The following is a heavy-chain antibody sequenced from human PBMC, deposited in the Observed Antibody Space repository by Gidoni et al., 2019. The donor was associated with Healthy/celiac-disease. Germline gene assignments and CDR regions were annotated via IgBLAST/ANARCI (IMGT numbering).Heavy chain of an antibody. V-gene: IGHV3-7*01. CDR3: ARIMVGYQLLSTQAFDI. Sequence: EVQLVESGGGLVQPGGSLILPCAAPGFTFSSYWMSWVRQAPGKGLEWVANIKQDGSEKYYVDSVKGRFTISRDNAKNSLYLQMNSLRAEDTAVYYCARIMVGYQLLSTQAFDIWGQGTMVTVSS. CDR1: GFTFSSYW. D-gene: IGHD2-2*01. CDR2: IKQDGSEK. J-gene: IGHJ3*02.